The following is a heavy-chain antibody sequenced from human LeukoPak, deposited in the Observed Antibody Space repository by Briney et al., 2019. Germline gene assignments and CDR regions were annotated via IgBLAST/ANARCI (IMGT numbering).Heavy chain of an antibody. J-gene: IGHJ4*02. CDR1: GFTVSSNY. CDR2: IYSGGST. CDR3: AREGGSYYYDGSGYLAY. Sequence: GGSLRLSCAASGFTVSSNYMSWVRQAPGKGLEWVSVIYSGGSTYYADSVKGRFTISRDNSKNTLYLQMNSLRAEDTAVYYCAREGGSYYYDGSGYLAYWGQGTLVTVSS. V-gene: IGHV3-66*01. D-gene: IGHD3-22*01.